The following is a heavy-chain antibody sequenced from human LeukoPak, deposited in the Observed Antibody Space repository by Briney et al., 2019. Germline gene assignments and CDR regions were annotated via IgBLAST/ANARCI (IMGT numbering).Heavy chain of an antibody. V-gene: IGHV5-51*01. J-gene: IGHJ4*02. CDR2: IYPGDSDT. CDR3: ARAGVKWLVHERDLDY. Sequence: GESLKISCKGSGYSFTSYWIGWVRQMPGKGLEWMGIIYPGDSDTRYSPSFQGQVTISADKSISTAYLQWSSLKASDTAMYYCARAGVKWLVHERDLDYWGQGTLVTVSS. D-gene: IGHD6-19*01. CDR1: GYSFTSYW.